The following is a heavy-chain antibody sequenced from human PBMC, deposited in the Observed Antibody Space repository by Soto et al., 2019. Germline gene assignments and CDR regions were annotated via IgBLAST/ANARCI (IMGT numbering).Heavy chain of an antibody. V-gene: IGHV4-59*01. D-gene: IGHD3-22*01. CDR1: GGSISSYY. J-gene: IGHJ4*02. Sequence: SETLSLTCTVSGGSISSYYWSWIRQPPGKGLEWIGYIYYSGSTNYNPSLKSRVTISVDTSKNQFSLKLSSVTAADTAVYYCASSYYYDSSGYDYWGQGTLVTV. CDR3: ASSYYYDSSGYDY. CDR2: IYYSGST.